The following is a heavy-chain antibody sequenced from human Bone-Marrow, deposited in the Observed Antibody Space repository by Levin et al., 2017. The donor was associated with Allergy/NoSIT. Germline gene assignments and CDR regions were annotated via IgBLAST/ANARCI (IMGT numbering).Heavy chain of an antibody. J-gene: IGHJ4*02. Sequence: PGGSLRLSCAASGFTFRNCAMHWVRQAPGKGLEWVAGISYDGSKKYYGESVKGRFTISRDNSENTLFLQMNSLRAEDTGVYYCAKLSGLGDDDDISGYGLFDYWGLGNLVTVSS. CDR3: AKLSGLGDDDDISGYGLFDY. D-gene: IGHD5-12*01. V-gene: IGHV3-30*18. CDR1: GFTFRNCA. CDR2: ISYDGSKK.